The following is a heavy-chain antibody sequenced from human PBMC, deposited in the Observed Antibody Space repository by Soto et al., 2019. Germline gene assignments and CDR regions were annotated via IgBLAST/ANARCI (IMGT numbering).Heavy chain of an antibody. D-gene: IGHD3-9*01. Sequence: GGSLRLSCAASGFTFSSYGMHWVRQAPGKGLEWVAVIWPDGNNKYYADSVKGRFTISRDNSKKTLYLQMNSLRAEDTAVYYCARVFDTYLFDFWGQGYLDTGSS. J-gene: IGHJ4*02. V-gene: IGHV3-33*01. CDR3: ARVFDTYLFDF. CDR1: GFTFSSYG. CDR2: IWPDGNNK.